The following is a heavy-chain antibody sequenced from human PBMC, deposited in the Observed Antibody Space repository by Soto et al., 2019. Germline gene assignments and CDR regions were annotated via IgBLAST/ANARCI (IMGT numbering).Heavy chain of an antibody. V-gene: IGHV3-30-3*01. CDR3: ARGVGPDALDI. Sequence: QVQLVESGGGVVQPGRSLRLSCAASGFTFSSSAMHWVRQAPGKGLEWVAIISYDGSNKYYAASVKGRFTISRDNSKNTLYLQMNSLRAEDTAVYYCARGVGPDALDIWGLGTMVTVSS. CDR2: ISYDGSNK. J-gene: IGHJ3*02. CDR1: GFTFSSSA. D-gene: IGHD1-26*01.